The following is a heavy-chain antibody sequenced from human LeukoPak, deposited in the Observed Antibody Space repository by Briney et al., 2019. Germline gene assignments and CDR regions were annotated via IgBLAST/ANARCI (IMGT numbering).Heavy chain of an antibody. D-gene: IGHD3-22*01. J-gene: IGHJ5*02. Sequence: GGSLRLSCAASGFTFSSYGMHWVRQAPGKGLERVAVISYDGSNKYYADSVKGRFTNSRDNSKNTLYLQMNSLRAEDTAVYYCAKEAYDSSGYYWGFDPWGQGTLVTVSS. CDR3: AKEAYDSSGYYWGFDP. CDR1: GFTFSSYG. CDR2: ISYDGSNK. V-gene: IGHV3-30*18.